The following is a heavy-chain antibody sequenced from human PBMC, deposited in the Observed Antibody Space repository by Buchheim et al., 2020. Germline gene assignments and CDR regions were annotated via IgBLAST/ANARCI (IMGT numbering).Heavy chain of an antibody. Sequence: QVQLQESGPGLVKPSQTLSLTCTVSGGSISSGSYYWSWIRQPAGKGLEWIGRIYTSGSTNYNPSLKSRVTISVDTSKNQFSLKLSSVTAADTAVYYCARVGEYYYGSGSYGSDYWGQGTL. V-gene: IGHV4-61*02. D-gene: IGHD3-10*01. CDR3: ARVGEYYYGSGSYGSDY. CDR2: IYTSGST. J-gene: IGHJ4*02. CDR1: GGSISSGSYY.